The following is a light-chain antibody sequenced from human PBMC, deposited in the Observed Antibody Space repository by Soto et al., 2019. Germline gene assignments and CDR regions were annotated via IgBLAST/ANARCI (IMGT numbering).Light chain of an antibody. CDR1: DNIGSN. CDR2: AAS. CDR3: QQSYKILT. Sequence: DIQLTQSPASLSASVGDRVTITCRASDNIGSNLNWYQHQTGTAPKLLIYAASSLQGGVPPRYSGGGYGTQFTLTISGLQTEDFATYYCQQSYKILTFGGGTWVDI. J-gene: IGKJ4*01. V-gene: IGKV1-39*01.